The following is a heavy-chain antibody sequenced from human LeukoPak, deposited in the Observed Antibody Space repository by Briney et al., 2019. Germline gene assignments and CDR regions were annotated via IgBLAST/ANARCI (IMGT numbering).Heavy chain of an antibody. D-gene: IGHD4-17*01. CDR1: GGSISSYY. Sequence: SETLSLTCTVSGGSISSYYWSWIRQPPGKGLECIGYIYYSGNTNYNPSLKSRVTISVDTSKNQFSLKLSSVTAADTAVYYCARGGDYLFEYWGQGTLVTVSS. V-gene: IGHV4-59*01. J-gene: IGHJ4*02. CDR2: IYYSGNT. CDR3: ARGGDYLFEY.